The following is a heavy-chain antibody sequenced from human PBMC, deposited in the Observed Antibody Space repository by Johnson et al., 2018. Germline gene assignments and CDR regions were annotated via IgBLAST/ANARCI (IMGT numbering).Heavy chain of an antibody. CDR1: GFTFSGSA. J-gene: IGHJ6*02. D-gene: IGHD5-18*01. V-gene: IGHV3-73*02. CDR3: TRHGYSYADYGMDV. CDR2: IRSKANSYAT. Sequence: EVQLVETGGGLVQPGGSLKLSCAASGFTFSGSAMHWVRQASGKGLEWVGRIRSKANSYATAYAASVKGRFTISRDDSKNTAYLQMNSLKTEDTAVYYCTRHGYSYADYGMDVWGQGTTVTVSS.